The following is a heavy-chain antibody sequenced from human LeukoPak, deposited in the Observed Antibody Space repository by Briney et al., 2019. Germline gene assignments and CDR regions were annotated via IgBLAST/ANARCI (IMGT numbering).Heavy chain of an antibody. CDR2: IYYSGST. CDR3: ARRYCSGGHCYYFDS. V-gene: IGHV4-39*01. CDR1: GASISSSSHY. J-gene: IGHJ4*02. D-gene: IGHD2-15*01. Sequence: SETLSLTCTVSGASISSSSHYWGWIRQPPGMGLEWFGIIYYSGSTYYNPSLNSRVTVSLDTSKNQFSLTVTSVTAADTAVYYCARRYCSGGHCYYFDSWGQGTLVTVSS.